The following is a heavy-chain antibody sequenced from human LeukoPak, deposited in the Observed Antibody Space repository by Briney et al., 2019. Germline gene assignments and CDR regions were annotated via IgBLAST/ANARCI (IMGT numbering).Heavy chain of an antibody. CDR2: IIPIFGTA. Sequence: GASVKVSCKASGGTFSSYAISWVRQAPGQGLEWMGGIIPIFGTANYAQKFQGRVTITADESTSTAYMELSGLRSEDTAVYYCARQPTEIHDSQLEVSESHWFDPWGQGTLVTVSS. CDR3: ARQPTEIHDSQLEVSESHWFDP. J-gene: IGHJ5*02. D-gene: IGHD1-1*01. CDR1: GGTFSSYA. V-gene: IGHV1-69*13.